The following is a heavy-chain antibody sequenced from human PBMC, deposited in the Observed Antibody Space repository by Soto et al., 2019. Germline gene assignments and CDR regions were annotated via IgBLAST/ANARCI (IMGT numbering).Heavy chain of an antibody. CDR3: AKTVPGYSSSQDY. J-gene: IGHJ4*02. D-gene: IGHD6-13*01. CDR2: ISYDGSNK. CDR1: VFTFSSYG. Sequence: WWSLRLSCSASVFTFSSYGMHWVRQAPGKGLEWVAVISYDGSNKYYADSVKGRFTISRDNSKNTLYLQMNSLRAEDTAVYYCAKTVPGYSSSQDYWGQGTLVTVS. V-gene: IGHV3-30*18.